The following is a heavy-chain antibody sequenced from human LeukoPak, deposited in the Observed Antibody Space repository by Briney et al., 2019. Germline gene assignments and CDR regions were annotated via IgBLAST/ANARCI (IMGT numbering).Heavy chain of an antibody. J-gene: IGHJ4*02. CDR2: ISGGGGST. V-gene: IGHV3-23*01. CDR3: AKALFDGDYVLDY. D-gene: IGHD4-17*01. CDR1: GFTFSNCA. Sequence: GGSLRLSCAASGFTFSNCAISWVRQAPGKGLEWVSSISGGGGSTFYADSVRGRFTISRDNSKNTLYLQVKSLRAEDTAIYYCAKALFDGDYVLDYWGQGTLVTVSS.